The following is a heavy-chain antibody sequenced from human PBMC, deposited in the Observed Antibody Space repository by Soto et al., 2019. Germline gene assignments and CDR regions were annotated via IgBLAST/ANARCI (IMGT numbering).Heavy chain of an antibody. CDR2: INHSGST. V-gene: IGHV4-34*01. CDR1: GGSFSGYY. Sequence: PSETLSLTCAVYGGSFSGYYWSWIRQPPGKGLEWIGEINHSGSTNYNPSLKSRVTISVDTSKNQFSPKLSSVTAADTAVYYCASNGVAAAGTYWFDPWGQGTLVTVSS. D-gene: IGHD6-13*01. J-gene: IGHJ5*02. CDR3: ASNGVAAAGTYWFDP.